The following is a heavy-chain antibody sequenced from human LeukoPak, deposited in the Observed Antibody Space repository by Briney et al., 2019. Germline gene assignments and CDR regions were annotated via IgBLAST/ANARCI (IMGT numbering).Heavy chain of an antibody. Sequence: GGSLRLSCAASGFTFSSYDMHWVRQATGNGLEWVSAIDTAGNTFYPGSVRGRFTISRENAKNSLYLQMNNVRAGDTAVYYCARTSKVTSVMDIWGQGTMVTVSS. CDR2: IDTAGNT. V-gene: IGHV3-13*04. CDR3: ARTSKVTSVMDI. J-gene: IGHJ3*02. D-gene: IGHD3-16*01. CDR1: GFTFSSYD.